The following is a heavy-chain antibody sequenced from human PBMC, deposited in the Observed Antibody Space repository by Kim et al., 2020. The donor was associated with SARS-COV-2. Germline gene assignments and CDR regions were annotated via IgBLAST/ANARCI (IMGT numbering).Heavy chain of an antibody. J-gene: IGHJ4*02. Sequence: GGSLRLSCVAPGFSLSGSWVSWVRQAPGKGLEWVAYIKEDGSDEHYVDSVKGRFTISRDNDKNSVYLQMNGLRAEDTAVYNCARNRGYCSGGTCKTILDYWGQRTPVTVSS. V-gene: IGHV3-7*03. CDR2: IKEDGSDE. D-gene: IGHD2-15*01. CDR1: GFSLSGSW. CDR3: ARNRGYCSGGTCKTILDY.